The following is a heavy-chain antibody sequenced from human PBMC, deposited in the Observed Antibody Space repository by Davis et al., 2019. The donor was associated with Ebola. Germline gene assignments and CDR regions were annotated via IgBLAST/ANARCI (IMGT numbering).Heavy chain of an antibody. CDR3: ARSGYLIVATRWPDY. Sequence: ASVKVSCKASGYTFTSYGINWVRQAPGQGLEWMGWISAYNGNTNYAQKFQGRVTITRDTSASTAYMELSSLRSEDTAVYYCARSGYLIVATRWPDYWGQGTLVTVSS. CDR2: ISAYNGNT. J-gene: IGHJ4*02. D-gene: IGHD5-12*01. V-gene: IGHV1-18*01. CDR1: GYTFTSYG.